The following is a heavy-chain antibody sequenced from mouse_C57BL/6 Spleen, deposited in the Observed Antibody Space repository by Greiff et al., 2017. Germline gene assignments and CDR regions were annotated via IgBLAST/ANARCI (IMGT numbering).Heavy chain of an antibody. Sequence: VQLQQSGPELVKPGASVKISCKASGYAFSSSWMHWVQQRPGKGLEWIGRIYPGDGDTNYNGKFKGKDTLTAAPSSSTAYMQLSSLTSEDSAVYSGEREEFTSVVGPFAYWGKGTLVTVSA. CDR2: IYPGDGDT. J-gene: IGHJ3*01. CDR3: EREEFTSVVGPFAY. V-gene: IGHV1-82*01. D-gene: IGHD1-1*01. CDR1: GYAFSSSW.